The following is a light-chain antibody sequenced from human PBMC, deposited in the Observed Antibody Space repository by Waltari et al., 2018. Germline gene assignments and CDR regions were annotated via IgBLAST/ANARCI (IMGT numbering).Light chain of an antibody. CDR3: QVWDSGSVV. V-gene: IGLV3-9*01. CDR1: NIGRKS. J-gene: IGLJ2*01. CDR2: RDD. Sequence: SYELTQPLSVSVALGQTATLTSRGDNIGRKSVHWYQQKPGQAPVLVIYRDDNRPSGIPERFSGSNSGDTATLTISSAQAGDEADYYCQVWDSGSVVFGGGTKLTVL.